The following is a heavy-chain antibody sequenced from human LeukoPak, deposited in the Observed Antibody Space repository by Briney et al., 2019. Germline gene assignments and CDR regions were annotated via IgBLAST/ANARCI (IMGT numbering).Heavy chain of an antibody. CDR3: AQEGPSWYYFDY. D-gene: IGHD7-27*01. V-gene: IGHV3-23*01. J-gene: IGHJ4*02. CDR2: ISGSGGST. CDR1: GFTFSSYW. Sequence: PGGSLRLSCAASGFTFSSYWMNWVRQAPGKGLEWGSVISGSGGSTYYADSVKGRFSISRDNSKNTLSLHMNSLRAQDTAIYYCAQEGPSWYYFDYWGQGTLVTVSS.